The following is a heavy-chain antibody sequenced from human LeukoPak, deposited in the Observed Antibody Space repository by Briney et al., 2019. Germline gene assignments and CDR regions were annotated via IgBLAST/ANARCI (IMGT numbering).Heavy chain of an antibody. CDR3: TQGLWFGESYFDY. Sequence: GRSLRLSCTASGFTFGDYAMSWVRQAPGKGLEWVGFIRSKAYGGTTEYAASVKGKFTISRDDSKSIAYLQMNSLKTEDTAVCYCTQGLWFGESYFDYWGQGTLVTVSS. V-gene: IGHV3-49*04. CDR2: IRSKAYGGTT. CDR1: GFTFGDYA. J-gene: IGHJ4*02. D-gene: IGHD3-10*01.